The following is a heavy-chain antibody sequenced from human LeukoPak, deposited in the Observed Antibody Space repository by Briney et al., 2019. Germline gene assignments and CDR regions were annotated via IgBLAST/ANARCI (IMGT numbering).Heavy chain of an antibody. V-gene: IGHV4-34*01. CDR3: ARLSTDYYFDY. CDR1: GGSFSGYY. J-gene: IGHJ4*02. CDR2: INHSGST. Sequence: SETLSPTCAVYGGSFSGYYWSWIRQPPGKGLEWIGEINHSGSTNYNPSLKSRVTISVDTSKNQFSLNLSSVTAADTAVYYCARLSTDYYFDYWGQGTLVTVSS.